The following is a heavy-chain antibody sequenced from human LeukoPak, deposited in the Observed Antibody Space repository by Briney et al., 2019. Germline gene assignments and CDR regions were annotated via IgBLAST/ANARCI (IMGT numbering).Heavy chain of an antibody. J-gene: IGHJ4*02. CDR1: GFTFSSYS. CDR3: AREAGTGYFDY. D-gene: IGHD6-19*01. CDR2: IKQDGSEK. V-gene: IGHV3-7*05. Sequence: GGSLRLSCAASGFTFSSYSMSWVRQAPGQGLEWVGSIKQDGSEKYYVDSVKGRFTISRDNAKNSLYLQMNSLRAEDTAVYYCAREAGTGYFDYWGQGTLVTVSS.